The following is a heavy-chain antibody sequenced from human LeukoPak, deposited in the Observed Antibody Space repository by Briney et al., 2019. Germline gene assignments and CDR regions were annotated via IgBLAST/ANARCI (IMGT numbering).Heavy chain of an antibody. CDR3: ARALVEPYYMDV. D-gene: IGHD3-16*01. CDR1: GGPISSSF. V-gene: IGHV4-59*01. CDR2: IYYSGST. Sequence: PSETLSLTCIVSGGPISSSFWSWIRQSPGKGLEWIGYIYYSGSTNYNPSLKSRVTISVDTSKNQVSLKLSSVTAGDTAVYYCARALVEPYYMDVWGKGTTVTVSS. J-gene: IGHJ6*03.